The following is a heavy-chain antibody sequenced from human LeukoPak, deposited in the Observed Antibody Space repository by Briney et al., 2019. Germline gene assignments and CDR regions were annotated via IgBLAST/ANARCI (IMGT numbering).Heavy chain of an antibody. CDR2: IYYSGST. CDR1: GGSISSYY. V-gene: IGHV4-59*08. D-gene: IGHD5/OR15-5a*01. Sequence: SETLSLTCTVSGGSISSYYWSWIRQPPGKGLEWIGYIYYSGSTKYNPSLKSRVTISVDTSKNQFSLKLSSVTAADTAVYYCARQDVRLSRFDPWGQGTLVTVSS. J-gene: IGHJ5*02. CDR3: ARQDVRLSRFDP.